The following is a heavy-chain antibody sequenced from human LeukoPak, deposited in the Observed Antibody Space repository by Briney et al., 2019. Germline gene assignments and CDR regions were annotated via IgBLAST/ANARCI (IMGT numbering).Heavy chain of an antibody. V-gene: IGHV4-34*01. J-gene: IGHJ6*02. CDR2: INHSGST. CDR3: ARYSSGGDYYGMDV. Sequence: SETLSLTCAVYGGSFSVYYWSWIRQPPGKGLEWIGEINHSGSTNYNPSLKSRVTISVDTSKNQFSLKLSSVTAADTAVYYCARYSSGGDYYGMDVWGQGTTVTVSS. CDR1: GGSFSVYY. D-gene: IGHD6-19*01.